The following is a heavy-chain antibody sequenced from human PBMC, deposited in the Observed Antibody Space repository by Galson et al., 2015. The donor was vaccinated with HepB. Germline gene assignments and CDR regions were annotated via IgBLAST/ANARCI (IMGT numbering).Heavy chain of an antibody. D-gene: IGHD3-3*01. CDR2: ISSSSSTI. V-gene: IGHV3-48*02. J-gene: IGHJ4*02. CDR3: ARADSVYDFWSGYRLLNFDY. CDR1: GFTFSSYS. Sequence: SLRLSCAASGFTFSSYSMNWVRQAPGKGLEWVSYISSSSSTIYYADSVKGRFTISRDNAKNSLYLQMNSLRDEDTAVYYCARADSVYDFWSGYRLLNFDYWGQGTLVTVSS.